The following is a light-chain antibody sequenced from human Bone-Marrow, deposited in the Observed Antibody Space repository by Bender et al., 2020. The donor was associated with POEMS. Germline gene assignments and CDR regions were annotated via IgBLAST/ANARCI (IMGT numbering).Light chain of an antibody. J-gene: IGLJ3*02. V-gene: IGLV2-14*02. CDR2: EVS. Sequence: QSALTQPASVSGSPGQSITISCTGTSSDVGTYNLVSWYQQHPGKVPKLLIYEVSKRPSGISHRFSGSKSGNTASLTISGLQAEDEADYYCSSYTSSTTWVFGGGTKLTVL. CDR3: SSYTSSTTWV. CDR1: SSDVGTYNL.